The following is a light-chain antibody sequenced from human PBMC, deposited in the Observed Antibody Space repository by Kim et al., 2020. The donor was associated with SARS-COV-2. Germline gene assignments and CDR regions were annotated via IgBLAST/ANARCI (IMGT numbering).Light chain of an antibody. CDR1: NIGSKS. J-gene: IGLJ1*01. CDR3: QVWGSMSDRLYV. Sequence: SYELTQPPSVSVAPGKTARITCGGNNIGSKSVHWYQQKPGQSPVLVIYYDSDRPSGIPERFSGSNYGNTATLTISRVEAGDEADYYCQVWGSMSDRLYVF. V-gene: IGLV3-21*04. CDR2: YDS.